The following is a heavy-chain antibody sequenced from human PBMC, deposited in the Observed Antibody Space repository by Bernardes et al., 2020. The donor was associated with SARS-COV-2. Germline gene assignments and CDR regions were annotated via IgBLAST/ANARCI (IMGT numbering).Heavy chain of an antibody. D-gene: IGHD2-15*01. V-gene: IGHV4-59*08. CDR3: ARQGCGGGNCWVRFYFDF. Sequence: SETLSLTCAVSGGSISNHYWGWIRQSPGKGLEWIGHIYSSGSTTYNPSLESRVSMSVDTSKNHISLKLSSVTAADTAVYYCARQGCGGGNCWVRFYFDFWGQGTLVTVSS. CDR2: IYSSGST. CDR1: GGSISNHY. J-gene: IGHJ4*02.